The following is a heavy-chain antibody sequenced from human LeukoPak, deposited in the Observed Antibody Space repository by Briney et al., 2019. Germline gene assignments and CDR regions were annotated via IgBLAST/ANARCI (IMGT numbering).Heavy chain of an antibody. J-gene: IGHJ4*02. CDR1: GFAFNTYA. CDR3: AKVPPSYCGGASCTIDY. CDR2: ISSSGSDT. D-gene: IGHD2-21*01. Sequence: PGGSLRLSCAASGFAFNTYAMSCVRQTLEKGLEWVSTISSSGSDTYYVDSVRGRFWISRDNSKNTLYLQMNSLRAEDTATYYCAKVPPSYCGGASCTIDYWGQGTLVTVSS. V-gene: IGHV3-23*01.